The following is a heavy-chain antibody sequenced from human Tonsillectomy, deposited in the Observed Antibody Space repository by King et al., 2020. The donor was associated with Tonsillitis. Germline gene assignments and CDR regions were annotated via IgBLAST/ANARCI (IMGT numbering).Heavy chain of an antibody. CDR1: GSSISSDYY. CDR3: ARVGNYGDWFDP. J-gene: IGHJ5*02. CDR2: IYHSGSA. D-gene: IGHD4-17*01. V-gene: IGHV4-38-2*02. Sequence: QLQESGPGLVKPSETLSLTCTVSGSSISSDYYWGWIRQSPGEGLEWIGNIYHSGSAYSNPYLKSRVTISVHTCKNQFSLKLRSVTAADTAVYYCARVGNYGDWFDPWGQGTLVTVSS.